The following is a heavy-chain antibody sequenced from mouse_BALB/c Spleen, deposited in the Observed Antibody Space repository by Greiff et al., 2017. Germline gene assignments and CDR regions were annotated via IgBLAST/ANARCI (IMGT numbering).Heavy chain of an antibody. J-gene: IGHJ4*01. Sequence: VHLVESGAELAKPGASVKMSCKASGYTFTSYWMHWVKQRPGQGLEWIGYINPSTGYTEYNQKFKDKATLTADKSSSTAYMQLSSLTSEDSAVYYCARSMVNYAMDYWGQGTSVTVSS. CDR1: GYTFTSYW. V-gene: IGHV1-7*01. CDR3: ARSMVNYAMDY. D-gene: IGHD2-3*01. CDR2: INPSTGYT.